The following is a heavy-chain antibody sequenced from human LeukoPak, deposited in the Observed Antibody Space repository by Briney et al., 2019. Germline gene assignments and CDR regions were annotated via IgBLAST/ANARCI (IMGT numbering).Heavy chain of an antibody. V-gene: IGHV3-9*01. Sequence: PGGSLRLSCAASGFTFDDYAMHWVRQAPGKGLEWVSGISWNSGGIGYADSVKGRFTISRDNAKNSLYLQMNSLRAEDTALYYCAKDSSTAPSYFDYWGQGTLVTVSS. CDR3: AKDSSTAPSYFDY. CDR1: GFTFDDYA. J-gene: IGHJ4*02. D-gene: IGHD5/OR15-5a*01. CDR2: ISWNSGGI.